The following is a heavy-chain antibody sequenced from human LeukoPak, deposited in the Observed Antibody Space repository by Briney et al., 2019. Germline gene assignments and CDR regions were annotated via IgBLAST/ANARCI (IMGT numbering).Heavy chain of an antibody. Sequence: EASVTVSCKVSGYTLTELSMHWVRQVPGKGRGWMGGFDPEDAETIYAQKFQGRVTMTEDTSTDTAYMELSSLRSEDTAVYYCAAGGEWDLLNYWGQGTLVTVSS. J-gene: IGHJ4*02. CDR1: GYTLTELS. CDR3: AAGGEWDLLNY. D-gene: IGHD1-26*01. V-gene: IGHV1-24*01. CDR2: FDPEDAET.